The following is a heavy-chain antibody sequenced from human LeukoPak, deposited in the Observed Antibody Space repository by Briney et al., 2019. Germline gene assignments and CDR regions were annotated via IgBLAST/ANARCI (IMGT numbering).Heavy chain of an antibody. Sequence: SRTLSLTCTVSGGSISSGDYYWSWIRQPPGKGLEWIGYIYYSGSTYYNPSLKSRVTISVDTSKNQFSLKLSSVTAADTAVYYCARDRVSDYFDYWGQGTLVTVSS. CDR3: ARDRVSDYFDY. CDR1: GGSISSGDYY. V-gene: IGHV4-30-4*01. D-gene: IGHD3-10*01. J-gene: IGHJ4*02. CDR2: IYYSGST.